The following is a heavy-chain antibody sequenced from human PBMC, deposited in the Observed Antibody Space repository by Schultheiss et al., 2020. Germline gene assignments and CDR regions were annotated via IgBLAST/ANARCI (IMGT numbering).Heavy chain of an antibody. CDR2: IYTSGST. D-gene: IGHD1-26*01. J-gene: IGHJ6*03. CDR1: GGSFSGYY. Sequence: SETLSLTCAVYGGSFSGYYWSWIRQPAGKGLEWIGRIYTSGSTNYNPSLKSRVTISVDTSKNQFSLKLSSVTAADTAVYYCARIVGTTRDYYYYMDVWGQGTLVTVSS. CDR3: ARIVGTTRDYYYYMDV. V-gene: IGHV4-59*10.